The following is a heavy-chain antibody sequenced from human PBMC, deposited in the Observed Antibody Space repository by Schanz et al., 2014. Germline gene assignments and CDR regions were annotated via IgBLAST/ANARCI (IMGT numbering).Heavy chain of an antibody. CDR3: ARGPSQGYSYGHNIGAYYYGMDV. CDR1: GYSFTPFP. Sequence: QVQLVQSWAEVKGPGASVKVSCKASGYSFTPFPIHWVRQAPGQRLEWMGWINAGTGNTEYSQKFQGRVTITRDTLASTAYMEVSSLRSEDTAVYYCARGPSQGYSYGHNIGAYYYGMDVWGQGTLATVSS. V-gene: IGHV1-3*01. D-gene: IGHD5-18*01. CDR2: INAGTGNT. J-gene: IGHJ6*02.